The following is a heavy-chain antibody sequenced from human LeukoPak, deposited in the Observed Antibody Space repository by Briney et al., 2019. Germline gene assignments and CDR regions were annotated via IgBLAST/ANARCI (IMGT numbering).Heavy chain of an antibody. J-gene: IGHJ4*02. Sequence: GGSLRLSCAASGFTFSSYEMNWVRQAPGKGLEWVSYISSSGSTIYYADSVKGRFTISRDNAKNSLYLQMNSLRAEDTAVYYCARVYCSGGSCYSGGPYDYWGQGTLVTVSP. V-gene: IGHV3-48*03. CDR3: ARVYCSGGSCYSGGPYDY. CDR2: ISSSGSTI. CDR1: GFTFSSYE. D-gene: IGHD2-15*01.